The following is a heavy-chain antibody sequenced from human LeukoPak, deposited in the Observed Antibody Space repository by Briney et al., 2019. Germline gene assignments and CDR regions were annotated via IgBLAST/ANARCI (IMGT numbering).Heavy chain of an antibody. J-gene: IGHJ4*02. V-gene: IGHV3-15*01. CDR3: TRLGYYYDSSGYGEDY. D-gene: IGHD3-22*01. CDR1: GFTFSNVW. CDR2: IKTKTDGGTT. Sequence: PGGSLRLSCEASGFTFSNVWMNWVRQAPGKGLEWIGRIKTKTDGGTTEYAAPVKGRFTISRDDSKNTVYLQMNSLKTEDTAVYYCTRLGYYYDSSGYGEDYWGQGTLVTVSS.